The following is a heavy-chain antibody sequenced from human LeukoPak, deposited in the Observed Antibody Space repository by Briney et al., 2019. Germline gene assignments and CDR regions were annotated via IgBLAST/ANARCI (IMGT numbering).Heavy chain of an antibody. CDR2: IYYSGST. V-gene: IGHV4-59*01. CDR3: ARVGYYGSGGGFDY. J-gene: IGHJ4*02. Sequence: PSETLSLTCTVSGGSISSYYWSWIRQPPGKGLEWIGYIYYSGSTNYNPSLKSRVTISVDTSKSQFSLKLSSVTAADTAVYYCARVGYYGSGGGFDYWGQGTLVTVSS. CDR1: GGSISSYY. D-gene: IGHD3-10*01.